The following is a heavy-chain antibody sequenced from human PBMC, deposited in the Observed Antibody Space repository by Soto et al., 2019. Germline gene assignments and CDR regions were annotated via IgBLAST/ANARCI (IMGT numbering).Heavy chain of an antibody. V-gene: IGHV4-31*03. D-gene: IGHD3-3*01. Sequence: QVQLQESGPGLVKPSQTLSLTCTVSGGSVTSVGYYWAWIRQHPGKRLEFIGHLYYSGTTYYNPSLRSRVTISEDTSKTRFSLQLTSVTAADTAVYYCARILDFWSGHGVFDIWGQGTMVTVSS. J-gene: IGHJ3*02. CDR3: ARILDFWSGHGVFDI. CDR2: LYYSGTT. CDR1: GGSVTSVGYY.